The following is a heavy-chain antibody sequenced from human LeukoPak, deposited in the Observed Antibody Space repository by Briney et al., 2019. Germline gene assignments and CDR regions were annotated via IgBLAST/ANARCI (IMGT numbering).Heavy chain of an antibody. CDR2: IIPILGIA. CDR1: GGTFSSYA. D-gene: IGHD4-17*01. Sequence: GASVKVSCKASGGTFSSYAISWVRQAPGQGLEWMGRIIPILGIANYAQKFQGRVTITADKSTSTAYMELSSLRSEDTAVYYCARDPNGNYYGMDVWGQGTTVTVSS. V-gene: IGHV1-69*04. CDR3: ARDPNGNYYGMDV. J-gene: IGHJ6*02.